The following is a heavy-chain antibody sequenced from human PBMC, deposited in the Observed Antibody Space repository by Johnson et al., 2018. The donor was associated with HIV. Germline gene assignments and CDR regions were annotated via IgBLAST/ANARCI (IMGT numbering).Heavy chain of an antibody. J-gene: IGHJ3*02. D-gene: IGHD3-22*01. CDR1: GFNVSDNY. Sequence: QVQLVESGGGLIQPGGSLRLSCAGSGFNVSDNYMSWVRQAPGKGLEWVAVISYDGSHKYYVDSVKGRFTISRDNSKNTLYLQMNSLRAEDTAVFYCAKDRGYSSGYYYDALDSWGQGTMVTVSS. CDR3: AKDRGYSSGYYYDALDS. V-gene: IGHV3-30*18. CDR2: ISYDGSHK.